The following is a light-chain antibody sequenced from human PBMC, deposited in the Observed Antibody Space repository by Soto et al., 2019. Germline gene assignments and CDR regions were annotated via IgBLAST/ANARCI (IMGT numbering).Light chain of an antibody. CDR1: QSVSSSY. V-gene: IGKV3-20*01. CDR2: GAS. J-gene: IGKJ4*01. CDR3: QQYGSSPLA. Sequence: ELVLTQSPGTLSLSPGEIATLSCRASQSVSSSYLAWYRQKPGQAPKLLIYGASSRATGIPDRFSGSGSGTDFTLTISRLEPEACAVYYCQQYGSSPLAFGGRTQVEIK.